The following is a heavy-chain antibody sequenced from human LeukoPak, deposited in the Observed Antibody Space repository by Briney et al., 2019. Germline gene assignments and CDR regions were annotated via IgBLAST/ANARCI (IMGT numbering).Heavy chain of an antibody. CDR2: IRSNGETV. D-gene: IGHD1-1*01. Sequence: GGSLRLSCAASGFTFSSYGMHWVRQAPGKGLEWVSAIRSNGETVYNADSVKGRFTISRDNSRQTLLLQMSSLRVEDTATYYCAKGQELDDGVFDSWGQGTLVTVSS. J-gene: IGHJ4*02. V-gene: IGHV3-23*01. CDR1: GFTFSSYG. CDR3: AKGQELDDGVFDS.